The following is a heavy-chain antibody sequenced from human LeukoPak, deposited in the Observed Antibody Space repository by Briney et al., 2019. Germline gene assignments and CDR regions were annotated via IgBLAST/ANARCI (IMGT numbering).Heavy chain of an antibody. CDR1: GFTVSSNY. J-gene: IGHJ4*02. CDR2: IYPDFST. V-gene: IGHV3-53*01. D-gene: IGHD6-13*01. CDR3: ARASYSSSWNLFGY. Sequence: GGSLRPSCAASGFTVSSNYMSWVRQAPGKGLDWVSIIYPDFSTYYADSVKGRFTISRDNSRNTLYLQMNSLRAEDTAVYYCARASYSSSWNLFGYWGQGTLVTVSS.